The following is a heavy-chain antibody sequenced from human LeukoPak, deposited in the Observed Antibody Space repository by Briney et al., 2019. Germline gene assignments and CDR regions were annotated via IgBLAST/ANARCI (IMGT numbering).Heavy chain of an antibody. D-gene: IGHD6-13*01. CDR1: GVSISSGDYY. V-gene: IGHV4-30-4*01. J-gene: IGHJ4*02. CDR3: ARGSAGPFDY. Sequence: TASQTLSLTCTVSGVSISSGDYYWSWIRQPPGKGLEWIGYIYYSGSTYYNPSLKSRITISVDTSKNQFSLKLSSVTAADTAVYYCARGSAGPFDYWGQGTLVTVSS. CDR2: IYYSGST.